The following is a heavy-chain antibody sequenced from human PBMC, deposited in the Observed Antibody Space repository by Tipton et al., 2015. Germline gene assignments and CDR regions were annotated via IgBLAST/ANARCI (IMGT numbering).Heavy chain of an antibody. Sequence: VQLVQSGGEVKKPGESLKISCKVSGYTFSNHWIGWVRQIPGKGLEWVGIIHPSDSETKYSPSFEGLVTISADKSTSTAYLQWSSLKASDTAVYYCARRLPYFEWSKVYYFDYWGQGSPVTVSP. CDR1: GYTFSNHW. CDR3: ARRLPYFEWSKVYYFDY. CDR2: IHPSDSET. J-gene: IGHJ4*02. D-gene: IGHD3-9*01. V-gene: IGHV5-51*01.